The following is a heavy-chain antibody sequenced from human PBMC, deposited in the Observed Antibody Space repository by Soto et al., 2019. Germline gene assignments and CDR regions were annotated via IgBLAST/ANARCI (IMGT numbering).Heavy chain of an antibody. Sequence: GGSLRLSCAASGFTFSDHYMDWVRQAPGKGLEWVGRTRNKANSYTTEYAASVKGRFTISRDDSKNLLYLQMNSLKTEDTAVYYCARVYGDYAYYYYYYMDVWGKGTTVTVSS. CDR3: ARVYGDYAYYYYYYMDV. CDR1: GFTFSDHY. V-gene: IGHV3-72*01. CDR2: TRNKANSYTT. D-gene: IGHD4-17*01. J-gene: IGHJ6*03.